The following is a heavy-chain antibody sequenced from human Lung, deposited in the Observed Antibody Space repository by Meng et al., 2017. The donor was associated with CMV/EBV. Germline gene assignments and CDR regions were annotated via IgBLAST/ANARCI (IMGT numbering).Heavy chain of an antibody. CDR3: ARTNYGDYNWFDP. Sequence: GQLQEAGPGLLMPSQTRSLTCTVSGGSISSGGFYWSWIRQHPGKGLEWIGYIYYSGSTYYNPSLRSRVAISIDTSKNQFSLKLTSVTAADTAVYFCARTNYGDYNWFDPWGQGTLVTVSS. D-gene: IGHD4-17*01. CDR2: IYYSGST. CDR1: GGSISSGGFY. V-gene: IGHV4-31*03. J-gene: IGHJ5*02.